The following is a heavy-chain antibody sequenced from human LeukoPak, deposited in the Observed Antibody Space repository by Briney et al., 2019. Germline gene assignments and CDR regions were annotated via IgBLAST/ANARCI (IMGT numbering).Heavy chain of an antibody. CDR1: GGSISSSSYY. V-gene: IGHV4-39*01. CDR2: IYYSGST. Sequence: PSETLSLTCTVSGGSISSSSYYWGWIRQPPGKGLEWIGSIYYSGSTYYNPSLKSRVTISVDTSKNQFSLKLSSVTTADTAVYYCARPLMTTASGYFDLWGRGTLVTVSS. J-gene: IGHJ2*01. D-gene: IGHD4-11*01. CDR3: ARPLMTTASGYFDL.